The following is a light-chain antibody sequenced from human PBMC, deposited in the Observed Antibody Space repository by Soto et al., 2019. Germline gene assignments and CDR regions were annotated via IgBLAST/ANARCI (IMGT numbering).Light chain of an antibody. CDR2: GNS. V-gene: IGLV1-40*01. CDR1: SSNIGAGYD. Sequence: QSALTQPPSVSGAPGQRVTISGTGSSSNIGAGYDVHWYQQLPGTAPNLLIYGNSNRPSGVPDRFSGSKSGTSASLAITGLQAEDEADYYCQSYDSSLSGWVFGGGTKLTVL. CDR3: QSYDSSLSGWV. J-gene: IGLJ3*02.